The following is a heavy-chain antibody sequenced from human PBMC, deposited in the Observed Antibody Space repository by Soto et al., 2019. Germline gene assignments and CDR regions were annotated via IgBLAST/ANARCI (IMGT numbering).Heavy chain of an antibody. D-gene: IGHD3-16*01. J-gene: IGHJ4*02. CDR3: ARLVRSFDY. V-gene: IGHV4-39*01. CDR2: IYYSGST. Sequence: SETLSLTCTVSGVSISSSIYYWGWIRQPPGKGLEWIGSIYYSGSTYYNPSLKSRVTISVDTSKNQFSLKLSSVTAADTAVYYCARLVRSFDYWGQGTLVTVSS. CDR1: GVSISSSIYY.